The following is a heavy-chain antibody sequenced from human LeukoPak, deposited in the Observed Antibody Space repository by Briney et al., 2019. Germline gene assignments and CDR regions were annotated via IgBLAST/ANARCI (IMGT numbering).Heavy chain of an antibody. V-gene: IGHV3-30-3*01. Sequence: GRSLRLSSAASGVTFSSYAIPRGRPAPRQGRGWVAVISYDGSNKYYADSVKGRFTISRDNSKNTLYLQMNSLRAEDTAVYYCAREWELLSVFDYWGQGTLVTVSS. J-gene: IGHJ4*02. CDR3: AREWELLSVFDY. CDR1: GVTFSSYA. CDR2: ISYDGSNK. D-gene: IGHD1-26*01.